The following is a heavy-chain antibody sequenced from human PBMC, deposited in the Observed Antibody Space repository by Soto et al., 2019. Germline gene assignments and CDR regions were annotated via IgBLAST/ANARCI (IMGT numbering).Heavy chain of an antibody. CDR3: TTVKDILTGYYYYYYMDV. CDR1: GFTFSRYW. Sequence: GGSLRLSCAASGFTFSRYWMHWVRQAPGEGLEWVGRIKSKTDGGTTDYAAPVKGRFTISRDDSKNTLYLQMNSLKTEDTAVYYCTTVKDILTGYYYYYYMDVWGKGTTVTVSS. D-gene: IGHD3-9*01. CDR2: IKSKTDGGTT. V-gene: IGHV3-15*01. J-gene: IGHJ6*03.